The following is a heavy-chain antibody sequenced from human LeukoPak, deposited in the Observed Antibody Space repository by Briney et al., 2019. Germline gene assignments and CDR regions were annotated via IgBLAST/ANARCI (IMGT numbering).Heavy chain of an antibody. D-gene: IGHD3-9*01. J-gene: IGHJ3*01. CDR1: GFTFSSYA. Sequence: GGSLRLSCAASGFTFSSYAMHWVRQAPGKGLEYVSAISSNGGSTYYANSVKGRFTISRDNSKNTLYLQMNSLRAEDTAVYYCAKIGLTRAFDLWGQGTMVTVSS. V-gene: IGHV3-64*01. CDR3: AKIGLTRAFDL. CDR2: ISSNGGST.